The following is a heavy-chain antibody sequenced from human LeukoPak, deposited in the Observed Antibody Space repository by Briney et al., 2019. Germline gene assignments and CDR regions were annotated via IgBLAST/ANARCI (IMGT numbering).Heavy chain of an antibody. Sequence: SETLSLTCAVYGGSFSGYYWSWIRQPPGKGLEWIGEINHSGSTNYNPSLKSRVTISVDTSKNQFSLKLSSVTAADTAVYYCAREGPYYDSSGYYPLNWFDPWGQGTLVTVSS. CDR2: INHSGST. V-gene: IGHV4-34*01. J-gene: IGHJ5*02. CDR1: GGSFSGYY. CDR3: AREGPYYDSSGYYPLNWFDP. D-gene: IGHD3-22*01.